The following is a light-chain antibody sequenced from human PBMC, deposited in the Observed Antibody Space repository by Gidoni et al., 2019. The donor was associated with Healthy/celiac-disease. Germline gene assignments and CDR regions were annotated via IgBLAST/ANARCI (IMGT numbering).Light chain of an antibody. CDR2: DTS. J-gene: IGLJ2*01. CDR3: LLSYSGARGV. Sequence: QAVVTQEPSLTVSPGGTVTLTCGSSTGAVTSGHYPYWFQQKPGQAPRTLTYDTSNKQPWTPARFSGSLLGGKAARTLSGAQPEDEPEYYCLLSYSGARGVFGGGTKLTVL. CDR1: TGAVTSGHY. V-gene: IGLV7-46*01.